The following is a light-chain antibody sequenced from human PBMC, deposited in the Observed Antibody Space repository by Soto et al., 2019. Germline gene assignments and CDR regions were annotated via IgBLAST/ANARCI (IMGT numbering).Light chain of an antibody. J-gene: IGKJ5*01. CDR3: QNYDSDPTT. Sequence: DIQLTQSPSTLSASVTDRVTITCRASQSIAARLAWYQQKPGKAPKLLMYDASILETGVPSRFSGSGSGTEFTLTINSLQPDDIATYYCQNYDSDPTTFGQGTRLEIK. V-gene: IGKV1-5*01. CDR1: QSIAAR. CDR2: DAS.